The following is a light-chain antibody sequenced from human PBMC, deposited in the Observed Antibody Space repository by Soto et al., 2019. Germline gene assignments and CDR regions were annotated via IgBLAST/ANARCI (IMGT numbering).Light chain of an antibody. V-gene: IGLV2-14*01. J-gene: IGLJ1*01. CDR1: RSDIGAYNY. Sequence: QSALTQPAAVSGSPGQSITISCTGTRSDIGAYNYVSWFQQHPGKAPKLMIFDVVNRPSGVSNRFSGSKSGNTASLTISGLQAEDEADYYCCSYTSTNTLFVFGTGTKLTVL. CDR3: CSYTSTNTLFV. CDR2: DVV.